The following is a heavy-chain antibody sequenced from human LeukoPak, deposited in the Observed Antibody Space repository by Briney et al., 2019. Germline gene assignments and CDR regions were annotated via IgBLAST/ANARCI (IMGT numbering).Heavy chain of an antibody. CDR2: IYYSGST. CDR1: GGPISSSSYY. V-gene: IGHV4-39*07. CDR3: ARVEQQLVEEYFDY. J-gene: IGHJ4*02. D-gene: IGHD6-13*01. Sequence: PSETLSLTCTVSGGPISSSSYYWGWIRQPPGKGLEWIGSIYYSGSTYYNPSLKSRVTISVDTSKNQFSLKLSSVTAADTAVYYCARVEQQLVEEYFDYWGQGTLVTVSS.